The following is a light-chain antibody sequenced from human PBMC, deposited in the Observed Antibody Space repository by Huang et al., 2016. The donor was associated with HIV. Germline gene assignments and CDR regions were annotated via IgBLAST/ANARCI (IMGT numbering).Light chain of an antibody. J-gene: IGKJ2*01. CDR2: GAS. CDR1: QSVNNN. Sequence: EIVMTQSPATLSVSPGERATLSCRASQSVNNNLAWYQHKPGQAPRLLIHGASTRATGISARFSGSGSGTDFTRTINSLQSEDFATYYCQQYNNWPPYTFGQGTKLEIK. V-gene: IGKV3-15*01. CDR3: QQYNNWPPYT.